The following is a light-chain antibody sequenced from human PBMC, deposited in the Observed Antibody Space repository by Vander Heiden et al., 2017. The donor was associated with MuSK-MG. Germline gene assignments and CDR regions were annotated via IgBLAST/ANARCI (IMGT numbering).Light chain of an antibody. V-gene: IGLV1-47*01. CDR2: RNN. Sequence: QSVLTQPPSASGTPGQRVTISCSGSNSNIGTNFVYWYQQLPGTAPKLLISRNNQRPSGVPDRFSGSKSGTSAYLAISGLRSDDEAAYYCAAWDGSLSSWLFGGGTKLTVL. CDR1: NSNIGTNF. J-gene: IGLJ3*02. CDR3: AAWDGSLSSWL.